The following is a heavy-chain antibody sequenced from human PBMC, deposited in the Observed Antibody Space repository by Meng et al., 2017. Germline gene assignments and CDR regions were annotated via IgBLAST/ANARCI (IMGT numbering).Heavy chain of an antibody. D-gene: IGHD5-18*01. J-gene: IGHJ4*02. Sequence: QMQWLQPGADWKKPGASVKVSCKASGYTFTSYAMNWVRQAPGQGLEWMGWINTNTGNPTYAQGFTGRFVFSLDTSVSTAYLQISSLKAEDTAVYYCAREPYGYFTDYWGQGTLVTVSS. CDR1: GYTFTSYA. CDR2: INTNTGNP. V-gene: IGHV7-4-1*02. CDR3: AREPYGYFTDY.